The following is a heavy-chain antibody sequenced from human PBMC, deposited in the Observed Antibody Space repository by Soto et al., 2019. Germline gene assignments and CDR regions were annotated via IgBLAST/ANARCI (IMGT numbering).Heavy chain of an antibody. Sequence: EVQLVESGGGLVKPGGSLRLSCAASGFTFSSYSMNWVRQAPGKGLEWVSSISSSSSYIYYADSVKGRFTISRDNAKNSLYLQMNSLRAEDTAVYYCARELGYCRGGSCYNYYGMDVWGQGTTFTVSS. D-gene: IGHD2-15*01. CDR3: ARELGYCRGGSCYNYYGMDV. CDR2: ISSSSSYI. CDR1: GFTFSSYS. V-gene: IGHV3-21*01. J-gene: IGHJ6*02.